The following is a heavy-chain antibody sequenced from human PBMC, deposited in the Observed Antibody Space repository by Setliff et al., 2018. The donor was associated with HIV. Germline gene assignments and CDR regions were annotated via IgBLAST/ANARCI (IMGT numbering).Heavy chain of an antibody. CDR2: VDHSGKT. Sequence: SETLSLTCIVSGYSISTGFYWGWVRQPPGKGPEWIGSVDHSGKTFYKSSLKSRVTISVDTSKNTFSLRLTSMTAADTAVYYCVRDAVDSAGDYWGQGKVVTVSS. CDR1: GYSISTGFY. CDR3: VRDAVDSAGDY. V-gene: IGHV4-38-2*02. J-gene: IGHJ4*02. D-gene: IGHD6-25*01.